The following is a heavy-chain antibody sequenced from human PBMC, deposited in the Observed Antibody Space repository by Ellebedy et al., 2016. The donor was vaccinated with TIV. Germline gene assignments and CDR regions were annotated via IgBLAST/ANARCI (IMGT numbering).Heavy chain of an antibody. Sequence: MPGGSLRLSCTVSGGSISSYYWNWVRHPPGKGLEWIGYIYYSGSPNHNPSLKSRVTMSVDTSKNQFSLKLTSVTAADTAVYYCARSHRSGTDYWGQGTLVTVSS. CDR2: IYYSGSP. CDR1: GGSISSYY. J-gene: IGHJ4*02. V-gene: IGHV4-59*08. D-gene: IGHD6-19*01. CDR3: ARSHRSGTDY.